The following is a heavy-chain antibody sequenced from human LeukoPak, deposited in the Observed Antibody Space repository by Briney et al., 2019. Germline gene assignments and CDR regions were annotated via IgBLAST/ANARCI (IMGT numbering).Heavy chain of an antibody. D-gene: IGHD1-1*01. CDR3: ARIVQITGTIPH. CDR1: GYSISTGYY. V-gene: IGHV4-38-2*02. J-gene: IGHJ4*02. CDR2: IYHSGNT. Sequence: PSETLSLTCTVSGYSISTGYYWGWIRQPPGKGLEWLGSIYHSGNTDYNPSLKSRVTISVDTAKNKFFLRLGSVTAADTAVYYCARIVQITGTIPHWGQGTLVTVSS.